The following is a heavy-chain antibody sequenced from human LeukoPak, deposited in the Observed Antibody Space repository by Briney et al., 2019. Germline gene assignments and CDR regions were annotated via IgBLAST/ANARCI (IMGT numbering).Heavy chain of an antibody. Sequence: PGGSLRLSCAASGFTFSSYAMSWVRQAPGKGLEWVSAISGSGGSTYYADSVKGRFTISRDNSKNTLYLQMNSLRAEDTAVYYCARQGYYDSSGYYDWFDPWGQGTLVTVSS. CDR3: ARQGYYDSSGYYDWFDP. J-gene: IGHJ5*02. V-gene: IGHV3-23*01. CDR1: GFTFSSYA. CDR2: ISGSGGST. D-gene: IGHD3-22*01.